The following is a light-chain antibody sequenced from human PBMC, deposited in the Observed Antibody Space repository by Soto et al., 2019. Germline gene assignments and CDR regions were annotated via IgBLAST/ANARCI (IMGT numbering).Light chain of an antibody. CDR1: TSDVGAYTY. V-gene: IGLV2-8*01. Sequence: QSVLTQPPSVSGSPGQSVTISCTGTTSDVGAYTYVSWYQQHPGNAPKLLIYGVTERPSGVPDRFSGSKSGNTASLTVSGLQGEDEADYYCSAYTVSRTYVFGTGTKLTVL. CDR2: GVT. J-gene: IGLJ1*01. CDR3: SAYTVSRTYV.